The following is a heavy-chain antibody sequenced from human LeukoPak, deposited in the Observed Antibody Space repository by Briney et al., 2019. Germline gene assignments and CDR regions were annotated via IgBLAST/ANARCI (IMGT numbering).Heavy chain of an antibody. CDR2: IYDSGST. D-gene: IGHD2-2*01. CDR3: ARLQYCSGTSCYWFDP. V-gene: IGHV4-39*07. CDR1: GGSIRSSYYY. J-gene: IGHJ5*02. Sequence: PSETLSLTCTVSGGSIRSSYYYWGWIRQPPGKGLEWFGSIYDSGSTYYNPSLKSRVTISVDTSKNQFSLRLSSVTAADTAVYYCARLQYCSGTSCYWFDPWGQGTLVTVSS.